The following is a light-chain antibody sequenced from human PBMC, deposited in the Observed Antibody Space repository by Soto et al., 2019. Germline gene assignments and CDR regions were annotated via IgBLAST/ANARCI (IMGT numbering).Light chain of an antibody. V-gene: IGLV1-44*01. CDR3: AAWDDSLNGVV. CDR2: NNN. Sequence: QPVLTQPPSASGTPGQRVTMSCSGNSSNIGSNAVNWYQQLPGTAPKLLIYNNNHRPSGVPDRFSGSKSGTSASLAISGLQSEDEADYYCAAWDDSLNGVVFGGGTKVTVL. CDR1: SSNIGSNA. J-gene: IGLJ2*01.